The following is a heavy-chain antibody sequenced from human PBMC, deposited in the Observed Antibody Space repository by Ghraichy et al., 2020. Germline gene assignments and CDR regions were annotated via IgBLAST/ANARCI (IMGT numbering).Heavy chain of an antibody. D-gene: IGHD2-2*01. Sequence: ASVKVSCKASGYTFTSYGISWMRQAPGQGLEWMGWISAYNGNTNYAQKLQGRVTMTTDTSTSTAYMELRSLRSDDTAVYYCARDRVVPAAMAWFDPWGQGTLVTVSS. CDR2: ISAYNGNT. CDR3: ARDRVVPAAMAWFDP. CDR1: GYTFTSYG. V-gene: IGHV1-18*04. J-gene: IGHJ5*02.